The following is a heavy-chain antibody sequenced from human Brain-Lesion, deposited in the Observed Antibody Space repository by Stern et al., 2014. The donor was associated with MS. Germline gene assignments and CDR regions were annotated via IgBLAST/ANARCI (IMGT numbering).Heavy chain of an antibody. Sequence: VQLVESGPGLVKPSETLSLTCTVSGGSISSSTYYWAWIRQPPGKGLEWIGNIYYSRFTYYNPSLKSRVTISVDMSKNQFSLKLSSVTAADTAIYYCARHDSVPRPSQLYSARDRGPGYFDYWGQGTLVTVSS. V-gene: IGHV4-39*01. J-gene: IGHJ4*02. CDR3: ARHDSVPRPSQLYSARDRGPGYFDY. CDR2: IYYSRFT. D-gene: IGHD1-26*01. CDR1: GGSISSSTYY.